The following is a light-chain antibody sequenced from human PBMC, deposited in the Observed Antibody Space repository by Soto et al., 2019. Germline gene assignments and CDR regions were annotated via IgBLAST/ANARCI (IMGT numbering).Light chain of an antibody. Sequence: EVVLTQSPVTLSLSPGERATLSCRASQSFRGLLAWYQRKPGQAPRLLIYDAYNRATGIPPRFSGSGSATDFTLTISSLEPEDSAVYYCQQRHMWPITFGQGTRLEIK. CDR3: QQRHMWPIT. V-gene: IGKV3-11*01. J-gene: IGKJ5*01. CDR2: DAY. CDR1: QSFRGL.